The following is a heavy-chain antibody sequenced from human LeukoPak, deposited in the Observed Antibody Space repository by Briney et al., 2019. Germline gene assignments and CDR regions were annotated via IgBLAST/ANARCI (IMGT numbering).Heavy chain of an antibody. V-gene: IGHV3-74*01. CDR2: INSDGSST. CDR3: ARGGRGPSGGGGFDY. Sequence: GGSLRLSCAASGFTFSSYWMHWVRQAPGKGLVWVSRINSDGSSTSYADSVKGRFTISRDNAKNTLYLQMNSLRAEDTAVYYCARGGRGPSGGGGFDYWGQGTLVTVSS. D-gene: IGHD1-26*01. J-gene: IGHJ4*02. CDR1: GFTFSSYW.